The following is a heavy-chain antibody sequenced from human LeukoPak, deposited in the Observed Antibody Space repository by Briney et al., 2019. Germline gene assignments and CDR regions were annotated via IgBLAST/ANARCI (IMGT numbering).Heavy chain of an antibody. J-gene: IGHJ5*02. CDR3: ARVPMVRANWFDP. D-gene: IGHD3-10*01. CDR1: GYTFTSYG. CDR2: IIPIFGTA. Sequence: GASVKVSCRASGYTFTSYGISWVRQAPGQGLEWMGGIIPIFGTANCAQKFQGRVTITADESTSTAYMELSSLRSEDTAVYYCARVPMVRANWFDPWGQGTLVTVSS. V-gene: IGHV1-69*13.